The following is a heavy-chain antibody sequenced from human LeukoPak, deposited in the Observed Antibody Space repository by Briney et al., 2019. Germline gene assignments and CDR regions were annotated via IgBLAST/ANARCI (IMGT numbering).Heavy chain of an antibody. CDR1: GFTLSTYE. D-gene: IGHD2-15*01. Sequence: PGGSLRLSCAASGFTLSTYETTWVRQAPGKGLEWISFITSSGSPTFYADSVKGRFTIFRDTAKNSLFLQMNNLRGEDTAVYYCARDISSSTRAFDIWGQGTMVTVS. J-gene: IGHJ3*02. CDR2: ITSSGSPT. V-gene: IGHV3-48*03. CDR3: ARDISSSTRAFDI.